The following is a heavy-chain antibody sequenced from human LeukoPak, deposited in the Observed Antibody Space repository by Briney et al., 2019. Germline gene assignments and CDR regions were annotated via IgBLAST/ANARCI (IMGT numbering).Heavy chain of an antibody. CDR1: GGSINSALYY. J-gene: IGHJ4*02. V-gene: IGHV4-39*01. CDR2: VSHDGIT. D-gene: IGHD1-1*01. CDR3: ARHSPNSRGVDS. Sequence: SETLSLTCTVSGGSINSALYYWAWIRQTPEQQLEWIGSVSHDGITKYSPSLGGRVSLSADTSKNAFFMEVHSVTAADSAIYYCARHSPNSRGVDSWGQGTLVTVSS.